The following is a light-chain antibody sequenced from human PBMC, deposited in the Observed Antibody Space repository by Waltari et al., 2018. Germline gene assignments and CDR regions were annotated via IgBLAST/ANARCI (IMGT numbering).Light chain of an antibody. Sequence: DIQMTQSHSTLSASVGDRVTITCRASQSINTWLAWYQQKPGKAPKVLIYKASNLESGVPSKFSGRGSGTEFTLTISSLQPDDFAIYYCQQYHSLPFTFGPGTKVDVK. CDR2: KAS. J-gene: IGKJ3*01. CDR3: QQYHSLPFT. V-gene: IGKV1-5*03. CDR1: QSINTW.